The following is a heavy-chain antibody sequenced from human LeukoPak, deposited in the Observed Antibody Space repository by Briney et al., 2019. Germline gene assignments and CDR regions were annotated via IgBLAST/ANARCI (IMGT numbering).Heavy chain of an antibody. D-gene: IGHD3-22*01. Sequence: PGGSLRLSCAASGVSVSVSWVRQAPGKGLEWVSVMDNSDYTYYSDAVNGRFTISRDSSTNTLYLQMNSLRAEDTATYYCARQFGFYYDTSGFPEFFQDWGQGTLVIVSS. CDR1: GVSVS. CDR3: ARQFGFYYDTSGFPEFFQD. V-gene: IGHV3-66*04. CDR2: MDNSDYT. J-gene: IGHJ1*01.